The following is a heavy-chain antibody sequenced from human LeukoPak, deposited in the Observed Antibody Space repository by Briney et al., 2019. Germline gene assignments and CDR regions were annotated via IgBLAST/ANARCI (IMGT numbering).Heavy chain of an antibody. Sequence: SETLSLTCTVSGNSISNHYWTWIRQPPGMGLEWIGYIFSSGSTTHNPSLKSRLTISVDTSKNQFSLKLSSVTAADTAVYFCARWPMTDLTFDVWGQGTMVTVSS. CDR3: ARWPMTDLTFDV. J-gene: IGHJ3*01. D-gene: IGHD2-21*02. V-gene: IGHV4-59*11. CDR1: GNSISNHY. CDR2: IFSSGST.